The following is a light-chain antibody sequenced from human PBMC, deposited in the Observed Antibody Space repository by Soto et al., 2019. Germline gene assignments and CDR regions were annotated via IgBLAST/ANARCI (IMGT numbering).Light chain of an antibody. Sequence: DIKMTQSPSSVSASVGDRVPIDCRASQSISNWLAWYQQKPGTAPQLLVYHASTLESGVPSRFSGSGSGTEFTLTISSLQPDDLATYYCQQYMSYSFGQGTKVDIK. CDR2: HAS. V-gene: IGKV1-5*01. J-gene: IGKJ1*01. CDR1: QSISNW. CDR3: QQYMSYS.